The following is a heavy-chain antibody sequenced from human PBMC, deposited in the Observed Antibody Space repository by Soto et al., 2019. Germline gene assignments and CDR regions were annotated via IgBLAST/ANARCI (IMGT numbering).Heavy chain of an antibody. V-gene: IGHV4-59*02. Sequence: SETLSLTCSVSGASVSDNYWGWVRQTPGRGLEWIGYIYYTGITSYNPSLKRRVTMSLDTSENRLSLQLDSVTAADTAVYYCARALDYDFWGGRNWFDPWGQGTLVTVSS. J-gene: IGHJ5*02. CDR3: ARALDYDFWGGRNWFDP. CDR1: GASVSDNY. CDR2: IYYTGIT. D-gene: IGHD3-3*01.